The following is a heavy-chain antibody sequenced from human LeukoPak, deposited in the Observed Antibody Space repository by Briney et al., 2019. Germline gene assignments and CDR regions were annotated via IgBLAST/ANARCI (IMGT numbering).Heavy chain of an antibody. J-gene: IGHJ4*02. CDR1: GGSISSYY. CDR2: IYYSGST. D-gene: IGHD3-3*01. Sequence: KPSETLSLTCTVSGGSISSYYWSWIRQPPGKGLEWIGYIYYSGSTNYNPSFKSRVTISVDTSKNQFSLKLSSVTAADTAVYYCARHAYYDFWSGPYYFDYWGQGTLVTVSS. V-gene: IGHV4-59*08. CDR3: ARHAYYDFWSGPYYFDY.